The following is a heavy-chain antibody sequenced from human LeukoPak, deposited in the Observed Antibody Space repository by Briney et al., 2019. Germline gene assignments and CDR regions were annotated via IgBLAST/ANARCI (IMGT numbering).Heavy chain of an antibody. J-gene: IGHJ5*02. V-gene: IGHV4-34*01. Sequence: SETLSLTCTVSGGSISSYYWSWIRQPPGKGLEWIGEINHSGSTNYNPSLKSRVTISVDTSKNQFSLKLSSVTAADTAVYYCARPYSSGWKGWFDPWGQGTLVTVSS. CDR1: GGSISSYY. CDR3: ARPYSSGWKGWFDP. CDR2: INHSGST. D-gene: IGHD6-19*01.